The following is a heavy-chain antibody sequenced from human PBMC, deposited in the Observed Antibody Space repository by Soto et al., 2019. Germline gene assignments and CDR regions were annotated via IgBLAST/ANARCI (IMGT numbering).Heavy chain of an antibody. CDR1: GGTFSSYA. V-gene: IGHV1-69*01. CDR3: AYQWLVRTLTYYYYHYGMDD. J-gene: IGHJ6*02. D-gene: IGHD6-19*01. CDR2: IIPIFGTA. Sequence: QVQLVQSGAEVKKPGSSVKVSCKASGGTFSSYAISWVRQAPGQGLEWMGGIIPIFGTANYAQKFQGRVTIIADESTSTAYMELSSLRHEDTAVYYCAYQWLVRTLTYYYYHYGMDDWGQGTTVTVSS.